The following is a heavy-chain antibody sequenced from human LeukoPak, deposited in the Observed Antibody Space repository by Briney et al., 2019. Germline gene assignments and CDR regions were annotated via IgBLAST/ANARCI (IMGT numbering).Heavy chain of an antibody. CDR1: GGSISSYY. CDR3: ARNYYGSGSYFPPEY. D-gene: IGHD3-10*01. V-gene: IGHV4-59*01. CDR2: IYYSGST. J-gene: IGHJ4*02. Sequence: PSETLSLTCTVSGGSISSYYWSWIRQPPGKGLDWMGYIYYSGSTNYNPSLKSRVTISVDTSKNQFSLKLSSVTAADTGVYYCARNYYGSGSYFPPEYWGQGPLVTVSS.